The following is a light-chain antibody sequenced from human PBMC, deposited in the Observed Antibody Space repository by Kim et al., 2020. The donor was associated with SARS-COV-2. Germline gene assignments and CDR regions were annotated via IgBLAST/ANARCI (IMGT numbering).Light chain of an antibody. CDR2: GAS. CDR1: QSVSLNY. V-gene: IGKV3-20*01. Sequence: AAGGRATLSCRARQSVSLNYVGWYQQKPGQAPRLLIYGASSRATGIPDRFSGSGSGTDFTLTVTRLEAEDFAVYYCQQYATSPWTFGQGTKVDIK. J-gene: IGKJ1*01. CDR3: QQYATSPWT.